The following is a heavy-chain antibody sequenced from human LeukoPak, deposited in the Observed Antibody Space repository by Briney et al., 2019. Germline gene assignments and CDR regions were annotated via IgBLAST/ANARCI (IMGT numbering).Heavy chain of an antibody. Sequence: PGWSLRLSCAASGFTFRSYAMSWVRQAPGRGLEWVSAISGSGGSTYYADSVKGRFTISRDNSKNTLYLQMNSLRAEDTAVYYCAKVIRGYSGYEPYSSGSLFYWGQGTLVTVSS. J-gene: IGHJ4*02. CDR1: GFTFRSYA. CDR2: ISGSGGST. V-gene: IGHV3-23*01. CDR3: AKVIRGYSGYEPYSSGSLFY. D-gene: IGHD5-12*01.